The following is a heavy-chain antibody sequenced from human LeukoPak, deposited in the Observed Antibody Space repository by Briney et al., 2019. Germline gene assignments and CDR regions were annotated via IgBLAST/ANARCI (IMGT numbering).Heavy chain of an antibody. CDR1: GFTFSDYY. CDR3: ARDMASIAARPAPFDY. Sequence: PGGSLRLSCAASGFTFSDYYMSWIRQAPGKGLEWVSSISSSSSYIYYADSVKGRFTISRDNAKNSLYLQMNSLRAEDTAVYYCARDMASIAARPAPFDYWGQGTLVTVSS. D-gene: IGHD6-6*01. CDR2: ISSSSSYI. J-gene: IGHJ4*02. V-gene: IGHV3-11*06.